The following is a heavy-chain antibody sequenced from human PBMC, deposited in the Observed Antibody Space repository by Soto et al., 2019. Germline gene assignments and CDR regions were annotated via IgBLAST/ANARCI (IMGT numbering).Heavy chain of an antibody. CDR1: GFTFSSYG. Sequence: GGSLRLSCAASGFTFSSYGMHWVRQAPGKGLEWVAVIWYDGSNKYYADSVKGRFTISRDNSKNTLYLQMNSLRAEDTAVYYCARDYGDYGTYYFDYWGQGTLVTVSS. V-gene: IGHV3-33*01. J-gene: IGHJ4*02. D-gene: IGHD4-17*01. CDR2: IWYDGSNK. CDR3: ARDYGDYGTYYFDY.